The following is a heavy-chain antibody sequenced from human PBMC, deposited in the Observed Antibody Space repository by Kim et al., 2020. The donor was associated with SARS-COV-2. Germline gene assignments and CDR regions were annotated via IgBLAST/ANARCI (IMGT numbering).Heavy chain of an antibody. J-gene: IGHJ4*02. CDR3: VREPSN. CDR2: GSSI. Sequence: GSSIKYADTVNGRFPISRDNAKKSLSLQMNSLTPEDTAVYYCVREPSNWGQGTLVTVSS. V-gene: IGHV3-11*01.